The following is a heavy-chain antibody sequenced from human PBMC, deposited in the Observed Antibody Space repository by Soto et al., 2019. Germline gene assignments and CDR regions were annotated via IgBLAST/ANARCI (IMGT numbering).Heavy chain of an antibody. Sequence: PGESLKISCKGSGYSFTSYWIGWVRQMPGKVLEWMGIIYPGDSDTRYRPSFQGQVTISADKSISTAYLQWSSLKASDTAMYYCTRTDVVGVAVYFDYWGQGIQVTVSS. D-gene: IGHD6-19*01. V-gene: IGHV5-51*01. CDR3: TRTDVVGVAVYFDY. CDR1: GYSFTSYW. CDR2: IYPGDSDT. J-gene: IGHJ4*02.